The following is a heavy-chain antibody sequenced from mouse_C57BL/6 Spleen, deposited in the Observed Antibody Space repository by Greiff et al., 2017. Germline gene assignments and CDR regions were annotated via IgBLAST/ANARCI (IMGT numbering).Heavy chain of an antibody. J-gene: IGHJ4*01. CDR3: AMIYYDYDDAMDY. D-gene: IGHD2-4*01. V-gene: IGHV14-2*01. CDR2: IGPEDGDT. Sequence: VQLKQSGAELVKPGASVKLSCTASGFNITDYYMHWVKQRTEQGLEWIGRIGPEDGDTKYAPKFPGKATITADTSSNTAYLQLSSLTSEDTAVYYCAMIYYDYDDAMDYWGQGTSVTVSS. CDR1: GFNITDYY.